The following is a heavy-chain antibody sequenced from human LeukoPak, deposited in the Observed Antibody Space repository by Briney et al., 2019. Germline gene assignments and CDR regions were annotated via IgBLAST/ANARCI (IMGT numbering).Heavy chain of an antibody. D-gene: IGHD1-26*01. CDR1: GFTFSSYA. CDR3: AKYRTQWELLLAAFDI. J-gene: IGHJ3*02. Sequence: GGSLRLSCAASGFTFSSYAMSWVRQAPGKGLEWVSAISGSGGSTYYADSVKGRFTISRDNSKNTLYLQMNSLRAEDTAVYYCAKYRTQWELLLAAFDIWGQGTMVTVSP. CDR2: ISGSGGST. V-gene: IGHV3-23*01.